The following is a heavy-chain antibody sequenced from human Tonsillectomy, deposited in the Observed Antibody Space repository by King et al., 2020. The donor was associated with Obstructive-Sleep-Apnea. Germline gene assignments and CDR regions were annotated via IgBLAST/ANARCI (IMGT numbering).Heavy chain of an antibody. CDR2: IFYNGNT. CDR3: AADYAHDHGDHFDY. Sequence: VQLQESGPGLVKPSQTLSLTCMVSGVSISSGGYYWHWIRQPPGKGLEWIGYIFYNGNTYYNPSLTSRVDISVDTSKNQFSLEVSSVTAAATAMYYCAADYAHDHGDHFDYWGLGTLVTVSS. V-gene: IGHV4-30-4*01. CDR1: GVSISSGGYY. J-gene: IGHJ4*02. D-gene: IGHD4-17*01.